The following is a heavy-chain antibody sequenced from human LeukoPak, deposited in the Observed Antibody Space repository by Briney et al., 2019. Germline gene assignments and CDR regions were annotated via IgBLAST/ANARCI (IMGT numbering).Heavy chain of an antibody. D-gene: IGHD3-10*01. Sequence: GGSLRLSCAASGFTVSSNYMSWVRQAPGKGLEWVSVIYSGGSTYYADSVKGRFTISRDNSKNTLYLQMNSLRAEDTAVYYCARGRFDMVRGVIRGDYFDYWGQGTLVTVSS. CDR1: GFTVSSNY. J-gene: IGHJ4*02. CDR2: IYSGGST. V-gene: IGHV3-53*01. CDR3: ARGRFDMVRGVIRGDYFDY.